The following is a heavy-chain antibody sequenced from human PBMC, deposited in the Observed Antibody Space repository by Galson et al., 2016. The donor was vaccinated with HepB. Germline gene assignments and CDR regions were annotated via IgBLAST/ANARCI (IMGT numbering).Heavy chain of an antibody. CDR2: IYYSGST. J-gene: IGHJ5*02. D-gene: IGHD3-3*01. V-gene: IGHV4-61*01. Sequence: SETLSLTCTVSGGSVSSGRYYWSWIRQPPGKGLEWIGYIYYSGSTNYNPSLKSRVNISEDTSKNTFSLKLTSVTAADTAVYYCAREPDFWSGYRWFDPWGQGTLVTVSS. CDR3: AREPDFWSGYRWFDP. CDR1: GGSVSSGRYY.